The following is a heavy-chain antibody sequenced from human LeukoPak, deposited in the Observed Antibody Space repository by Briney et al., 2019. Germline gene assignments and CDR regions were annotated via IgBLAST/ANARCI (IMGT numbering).Heavy chain of an antibody. CDR1: GDSMNSHY. J-gene: IGHJ3*02. D-gene: IGHD4-17*01. CDR3: ARDPTTVTKGLDI. V-gene: IGHV4-59*11. Sequence: SETLSLTCTVSGDSMNSHYWSWIRQPPGKGLEWIGYISYIGSTNYNPSLKSRVTISVDTSKNQFSLKLSSVTAADTAVYYCARDPTTVTKGLDIWGEGTMVTVSS. CDR2: ISYIGST.